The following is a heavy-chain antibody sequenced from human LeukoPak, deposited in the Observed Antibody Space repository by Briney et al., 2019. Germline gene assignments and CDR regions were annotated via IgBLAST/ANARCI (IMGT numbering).Heavy chain of an antibody. CDR1: GGTFSSYA. CDR3: ARDPATTTVVTPADFDY. J-gene: IGHJ4*02. V-gene: IGHV1-69*04. D-gene: IGHD4-23*01. CDR2: VIPILGIA. Sequence: ASVKVSCKASGGTFSSYAISWVRQAPGQGLEWMGRVIPILGIANYAQKFQGRATITADKSTSTAYMELSSLRSEDTAVYYCARDPATTTVVTPADFDYWGQGTLVTVSS.